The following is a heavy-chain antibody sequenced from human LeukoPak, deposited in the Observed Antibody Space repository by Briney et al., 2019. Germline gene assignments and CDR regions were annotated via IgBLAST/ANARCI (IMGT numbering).Heavy chain of an antibody. J-gene: IGHJ4*02. D-gene: IGHD3-10*01. CDR2: ISGGGAYT. CDR3: EKGAFERFGEPSDY. V-gene: IGHV3-23*01. CDR1: GFTLSNYA. Sequence: GVSLRLSCAASGFTLSNYAMTWVRQAPGKGLEWVSCISGGGAYTHYADSVKGRFTISRDNSKNTVSIQMNSLRAEDTAVYYCEKGAFERFGEPSDYWGQGTLVTVSS.